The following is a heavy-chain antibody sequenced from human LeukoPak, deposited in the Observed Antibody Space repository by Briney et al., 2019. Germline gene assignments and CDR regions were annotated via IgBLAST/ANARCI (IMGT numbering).Heavy chain of an antibody. CDR1: GGSVSSNY. CDR2: INTSGST. CDR3: ARRGNWGFFDY. J-gene: IGHJ4*02. Sequence: SETLSLTCTVSGGSVSSNYWSWIRQPPGKGLEWIGYINTSGSTNYNPSLKSRVSISLDTSRNQFSLKLTSVTAADTAVYYCARRGNWGFFDYWGQGILVSVSS. V-gene: IGHV4-4*09. D-gene: IGHD7-27*01.